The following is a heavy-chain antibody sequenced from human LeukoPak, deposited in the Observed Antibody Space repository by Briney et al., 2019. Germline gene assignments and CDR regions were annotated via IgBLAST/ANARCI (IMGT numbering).Heavy chain of an antibody. Sequence: ASVTVSCKASGYSFTSYYIHWVRQAPGQGLESMGIINPGGGSTSYAQKFQDRVTMTRDTSTSTVYMELNSLRSEDTAVYYCAKDLRWYHPGLDLWGQGTLVIVSS. D-gene: IGHD4-23*01. J-gene: IGHJ5*02. V-gene: IGHV1-46*01. CDR3: AKDLRWYHPGLDL. CDR1: GYSFTSYY. CDR2: INPGGGST.